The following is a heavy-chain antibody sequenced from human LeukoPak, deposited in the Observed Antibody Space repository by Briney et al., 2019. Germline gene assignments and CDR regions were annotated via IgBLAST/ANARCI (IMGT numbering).Heavy chain of an antibody. CDR2: IYYRGAT. Sequence: TLSLTCAVSGGSISSGVHYWSWFRQPPGKGLEWVGYIYYRGATYYNPSLKSRITISLDASKNQFSLKLTSVTAADTAVYYCARGPTVTTDYWGQGILVTVSS. J-gene: IGHJ4*02. CDR3: ARGPTVTTDY. CDR1: GGSISSGVHY. D-gene: IGHD4-11*01. V-gene: IGHV4-30-4*01.